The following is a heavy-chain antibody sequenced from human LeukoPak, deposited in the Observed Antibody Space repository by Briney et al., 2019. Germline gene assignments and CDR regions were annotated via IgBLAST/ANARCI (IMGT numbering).Heavy chain of an antibody. CDR2: VDPEDGET. Sequence: ASVNITCKASGYTFTDYYWHWVGQAPGKGLEWMGRVDPEDGETIYAEKFQGRVTITADTSTDTAYMELSSLRSEDTAVYYCATETYCGTDRLGYWSQRSLVTVSS. J-gene: IGHJ4*02. CDR1: GYTFTDYY. V-gene: IGHV1-69-2*01. D-gene: IGHD2-21*01. CDR3: ATETYCGTDRLGY.